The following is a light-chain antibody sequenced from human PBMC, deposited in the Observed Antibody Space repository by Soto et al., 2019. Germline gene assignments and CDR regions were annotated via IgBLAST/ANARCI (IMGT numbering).Light chain of an antibody. Sequence: EIVLTQSPATLSLSPGERATLSCSASQSVSSYLAWYQQKPGQAPRLLIYDASNRATVIPARFSGSGSGTDCTLTIGSLAPDDCAVYYCEQRSDWPSTFGGGTKVQIK. CDR1: QSVSSY. CDR3: EQRSDWPST. J-gene: IGKJ4*01. V-gene: IGKV3-11*01. CDR2: DAS.